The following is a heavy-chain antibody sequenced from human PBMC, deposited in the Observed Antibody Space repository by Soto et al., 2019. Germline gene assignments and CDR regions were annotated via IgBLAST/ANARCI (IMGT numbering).Heavy chain of an antibody. D-gene: IGHD3-10*01. CDR1: GGSISSSTYY. V-gene: IGHV4-39*01. Sequence: QLQLQESGPGLVKPSETLSLPCTVSGGSISSSTYYWAWVRQPPGKGLEWIGSMHYSGSTYYNPSLKSRVTIPLDTSKNQFSLKLSSVTAADTAVYYCEAEVRGVMNYWGQGTLVTVSS. J-gene: IGHJ4*02. CDR2: MHYSGST. CDR3: EAEVRGVMNY.